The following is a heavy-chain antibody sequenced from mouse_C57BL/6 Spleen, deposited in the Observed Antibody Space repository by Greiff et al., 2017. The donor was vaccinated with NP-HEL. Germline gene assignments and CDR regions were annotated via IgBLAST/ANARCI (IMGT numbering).Heavy chain of an antibody. CDR2: ISYDGST. CDR1: GYSITSGYY. D-gene: IGHD2-12*01. Sequence: EVQLQQSGPGLVKPSQSLSLTCSVTGYSITSGYYWNWIRQFPGNKLEWMGYISYDGSTNYNPSLKNRISITRDTSKNQLFLKLKSVTTEDTATYYCARAINYSAMDYWGQGTTLTVSS. V-gene: IGHV3-6*01. J-gene: IGHJ2*01. CDR3: ARAINYSAMDY.